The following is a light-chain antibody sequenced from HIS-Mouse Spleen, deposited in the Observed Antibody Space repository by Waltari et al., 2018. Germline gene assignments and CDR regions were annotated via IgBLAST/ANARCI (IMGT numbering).Light chain of an antibody. CDR2: ENH. CDR3: GTWDSSLSAGGVV. Sequence: QSVLTQPPSVSAAPGQKVTISCSGSSSNIGNNYVSWYQQLPGTAPKLLIYENHKRPSGIPDRFSGSKSGTSATLGITGLQTGDEADYYCGTWDSSLSAGGVVFGGGTKLTVL. V-gene: IGLV1-51*01. CDR1: SSNIGNNY. J-gene: IGLJ2*01.